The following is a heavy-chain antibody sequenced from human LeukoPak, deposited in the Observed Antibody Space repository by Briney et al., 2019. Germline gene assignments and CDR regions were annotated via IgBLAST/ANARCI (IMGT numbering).Heavy chain of an antibody. Sequence: PGGSLRLSCAASGFTFSSYDMHWVRQATGKGLEWVSAIGTAGDTYYPGSVKGRFTISRENAKNSLYLQMNSLRAGDTAVYYCARGGRGMGMITYDAFDIWGQGTMVTVSS. CDR2: IGTAGDT. J-gene: IGHJ3*02. V-gene: IGHV3-13*01. D-gene: IGHD3-16*01. CDR3: ARGGRGMGMITYDAFDI. CDR1: GFTFSSYD.